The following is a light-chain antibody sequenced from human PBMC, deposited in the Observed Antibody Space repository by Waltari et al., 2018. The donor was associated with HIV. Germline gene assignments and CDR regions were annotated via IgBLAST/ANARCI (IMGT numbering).Light chain of an antibody. Sequence: QSALTQPASVSGSPGQSITISCTGSSGDVGSYNLVSWYQLLPGKVPKLLIYEVSKRPSVVSNRFSGSKSDTTASLTISGLQADDEADYYCSSYAGSHTLIFGGGTKLTVL. CDR1: SGDVGSYNL. CDR3: SSYAGSHTLI. CDR2: EVS. V-gene: IGLV2-23*02. J-gene: IGLJ2*01.